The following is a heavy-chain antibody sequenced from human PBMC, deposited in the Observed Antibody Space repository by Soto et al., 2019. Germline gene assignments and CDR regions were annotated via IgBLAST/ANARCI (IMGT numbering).Heavy chain of an antibody. CDR1: GGYISGGGSY. CDR3: ARSRTNPEFDP. Sequence: PSETMSVTCTVAGGYISGGGSYWSWLRQPPGKGLEWIGYIYYSGSTNYNPSLKSRVTISVDTSKNQFSLKLSSVTAADTAVYYCARSRTNPEFDPWGQGTLVTVSS. V-gene: IGHV4-61*08. CDR2: IYYSGST. D-gene: IGHD2-2*01. J-gene: IGHJ5*02.